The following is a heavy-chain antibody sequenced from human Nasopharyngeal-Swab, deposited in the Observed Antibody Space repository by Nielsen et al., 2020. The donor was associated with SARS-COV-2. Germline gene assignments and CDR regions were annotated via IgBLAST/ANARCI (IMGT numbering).Heavy chain of an antibody. J-gene: IGHJ4*02. Sequence: GSLRLSCTVSGGSISSYYWSWIRQPPGKGLEWIVYIYYSGSTNYNPSLKSRVTISVDTSKNQFSLKLSSVTAADTAVYYCARILTIFGVVASYYFDYWGQGTLVTVSS. V-gene: IGHV4-59*01. D-gene: IGHD3-3*01. CDR1: GGSISSYY. CDR3: ARILTIFGVVASYYFDY. CDR2: IYYSGST.